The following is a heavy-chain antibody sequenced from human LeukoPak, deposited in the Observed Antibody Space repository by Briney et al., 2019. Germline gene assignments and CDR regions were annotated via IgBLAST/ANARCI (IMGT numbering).Heavy chain of an antibody. Sequence: ASVKVSCKASGYTFTGYYMHWVRQAPGQGLEWMGWINPNSGGTNYAQKFQGRVTMTRDTSISTAYMELSRLRSDDTAVYYCAREASSDWSPYYFDYWGQGTLATVSS. CDR2: INPNSGGT. CDR1: GYTFTGYY. V-gene: IGHV1-2*02. J-gene: IGHJ4*02. CDR3: AREASSDWSPYYFDY. D-gene: IGHD6-19*01.